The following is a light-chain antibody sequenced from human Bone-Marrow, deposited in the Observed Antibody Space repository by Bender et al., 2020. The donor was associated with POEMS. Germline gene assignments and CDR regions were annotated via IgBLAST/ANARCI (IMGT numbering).Light chain of an antibody. V-gene: IGLV2-14*03. CDR3: NSYTTSRTYV. CDR1: SSDVGGYNL. J-gene: IGLJ1*01. Sequence: QSALTQPASVSGSPGQSITISCIGTSSDVGGYNLVSWYQQHPGTAPKLIIYDVSHRPSGVSNRFSASKSGDTASLTISGLQAEDEADYYCNSYTTSRTYVFGTGTKVTVL. CDR2: DVS.